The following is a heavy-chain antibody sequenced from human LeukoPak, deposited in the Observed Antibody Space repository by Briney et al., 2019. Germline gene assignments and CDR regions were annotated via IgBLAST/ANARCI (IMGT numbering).Heavy chain of an antibody. CDR3: ARWPYIITGWFDP. CDR1: GGSISHSNYY. Sequence: TSETLSLTCTVSGGSISHSNYYWGWIRQPPGKGLEWIGNFYYSGSTYYSTSLKSRVTISVDTPKNQFSLKLSSVTAADTAVYYCARWPYIITGWFDPWGQGTLVTVSS. CDR2: FYYSGST. J-gene: IGHJ5*02. V-gene: IGHV4-39*01. D-gene: IGHD3-10*01.